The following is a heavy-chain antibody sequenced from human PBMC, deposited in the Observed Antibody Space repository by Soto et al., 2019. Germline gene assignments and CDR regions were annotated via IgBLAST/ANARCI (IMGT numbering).Heavy chain of an antibody. CDR3: ARLGCSGGSCYSYYYYMDV. J-gene: IGHJ6*03. D-gene: IGHD2-15*01. CDR2: IYYSGST. CDR1: GGSISSSSYY. Sequence: QLQLQEWGPGLVKPSETLSLTCTVSGGSISSSSYYWGWIRQPPGKGLEWIGSIYYSGSTYYNPSLKSRVTISVDTSKNQFSLKLSSVTAADTAVYYCARLGCSGGSCYSYYYYMDVWGKGTTVTVSS. V-gene: IGHV4-39*01.